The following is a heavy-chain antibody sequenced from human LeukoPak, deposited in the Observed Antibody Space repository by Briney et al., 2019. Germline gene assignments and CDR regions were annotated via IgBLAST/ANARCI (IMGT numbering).Heavy chain of an antibody. CDR3: ARDVFGSTCDHGAFDI. J-gene: IGHJ3*02. CDR1: GFTFSDYY. Sequence: PGGSLRLSCAASGFTFSDYYMSWIRQSPGKGLEWVSYISSSATTIYYADSVKGRFTISRDNAKNSLYLQMNSLRAEDTAVYYCARDVFGSTCDHGAFDIWGQGTMVTVSS. V-gene: IGHV3-11*04. CDR2: ISSSATTI. D-gene: IGHD6-13*01.